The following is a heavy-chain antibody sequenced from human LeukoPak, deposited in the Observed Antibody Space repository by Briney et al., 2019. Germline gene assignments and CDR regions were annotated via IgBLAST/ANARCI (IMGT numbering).Heavy chain of an antibody. CDR3: ARGLSGYSSGWYYY. CDR1: GYTFTSYG. D-gene: IGHD6-19*01. J-gene: IGHJ4*02. Sequence: ASVKVSCEASGYTFTSYGISWVRQAPGQGLEWMGWISAYNGNTNYAQKLQGRVTMTTDTSTSTAYMELRSLRSDDTAVYYCARGLSGYSSGWYYYWGQGTLVTVSS. CDR2: ISAYNGNT. V-gene: IGHV1-18*01.